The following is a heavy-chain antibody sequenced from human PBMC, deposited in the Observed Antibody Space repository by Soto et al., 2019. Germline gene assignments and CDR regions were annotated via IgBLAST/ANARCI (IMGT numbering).Heavy chain of an antibody. D-gene: IGHD4-17*01. CDR1: GFTFGDYA. V-gene: IGHV3-49*04. CDR3: TRDYGDSYFDY. J-gene: IGHJ4*02. Sequence: PGGSLRLSCTASGFTFGDYAMSWVRQAPGKGLEWVGFIRSKAYGGTTEYAASVKGRFTISRDDSKSIAYLQMNSLKTEDTAVYYCTRDYGDSYFDYWGQGALVTVSS. CDR2: IRSKAYGGTT.